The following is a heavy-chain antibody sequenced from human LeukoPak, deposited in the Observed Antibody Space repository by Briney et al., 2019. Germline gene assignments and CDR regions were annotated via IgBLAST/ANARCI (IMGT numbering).Heavy chain of an antibody. V-gene: IGHV3-23*01. D-gene: IGHD1-20*01. CDR3: AKCPSVWYNWNWFDP. Sequence: GGSLRLSCAASGFNFSNYAMSWVRQAPGKGLEWVSVISGSGGTTYYAGSVKGRFTISRDNSKNTLYLQMNSLRAEDTAVYHCAKCPSVWYNWNWFDPWGQGTLVTVSS. J-gene: IGHJ5*02. CDR1: GFNFSNYA. CDR2: ISGSGGTT.